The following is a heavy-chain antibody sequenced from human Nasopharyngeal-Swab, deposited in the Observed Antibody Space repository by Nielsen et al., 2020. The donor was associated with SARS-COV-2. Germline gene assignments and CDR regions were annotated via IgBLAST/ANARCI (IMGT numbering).Heavy chain of an antibody. CDR2: LCSGSDSSV. CDR3: SRDGGRGKSYVMWDY. CDR1: SFTLSVFY. J-gene: IGHJ4*02. D-gene: IGHD5-18*01. Sequence: GASLMISCSASSFTLSVFYMSWIRQAPGKGLEWLSKLCSGSDSSVDYADSVKGRFTISRDNDKNSLYLHMDSLGAEDTAVYYCSRDGGRGKSYVMWDYWGQGTLVTVSS. V-gene: IGHV3-11*01.